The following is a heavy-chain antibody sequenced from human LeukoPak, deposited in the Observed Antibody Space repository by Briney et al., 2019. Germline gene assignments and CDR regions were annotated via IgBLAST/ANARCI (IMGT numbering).Heavy chain of an antibody. D-gene: IGHD4-23*01. CDR2: IYHGGST. J-gene: IGHJ3*02. CDR1: GGSISTNNW. CDR3: ARGYGDISGAFDI. Sequence: SGTLSLTCAVSGGSISTNNWWSWVRQPPGKGLEWIGEIYHGGSTNYNPSLKSRVTISVDKSKNQFSLNLSSVTAADTAVYFCARGYGDISGAFDIWGQGTLVTVSS. V-gene: IGHV4-4*02.